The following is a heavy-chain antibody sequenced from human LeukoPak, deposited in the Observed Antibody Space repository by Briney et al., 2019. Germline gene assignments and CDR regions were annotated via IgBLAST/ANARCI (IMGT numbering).Heavy chain of an antibody. CDR1: GYTFITYG. CDR2: IRADNGDT. Sequence: AAVKVSCKASGYTFITYGITWLRQAPGQGLEWMAWIRADNGDTKFGQKFQGRVTLTTDKSTRTAYMELGSLRSDDTAVYFCARGDWYFDYWGQGTLVTVSS. CDR3: ARGDWYFDY. V-gene: IGHV1-18*01. J-gene: IGHJ4*02. D-gene: IGHD3/OR15-3a*01.